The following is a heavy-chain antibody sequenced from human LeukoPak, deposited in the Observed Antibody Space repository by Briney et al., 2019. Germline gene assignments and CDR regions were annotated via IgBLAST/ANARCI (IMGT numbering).Heavy chain of an antibody. CDR1: GGSISSSSYY. V-gene: IGHV4-39*01. Sequence: SETLSLSCTVSGGSISSSSYYWGWIRQPPGKGLEWIGSIYYSGSTYYNPSLKSRVTISVDTSKNQFSLKLSSVTAADTAVYYCARRGYDSSGYYYAYWGQGTLVTVSS. CDR2: IYYSGST. CDR3: ARRGYDSSGYYYAY. J-gene: IGHJ4*02. D-gene: IGHD3-22*01.